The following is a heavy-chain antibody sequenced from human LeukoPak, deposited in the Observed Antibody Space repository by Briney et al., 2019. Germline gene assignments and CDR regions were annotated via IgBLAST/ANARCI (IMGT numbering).Heavy chain of an antibody. CDR3: ARQGPTVVTLIARGYYYYGMDV. J-gene: IGHJ6*02. CDR1: GGTFSSYA. V-gene: IGHV1-69*13. D-gene: IGHD4-23*01. CDR2: IIPIFGTA. Sequence: SVKVSCKASGGTFSSYAISWVRQAPGQGLEWMGGIIPIFGTANYAQRFQGRVTITADESTSTAYMELSSLRSEDTAVYYCARQGPTVVTLIARGYYYYGMDVWGQGTTVTVSS.